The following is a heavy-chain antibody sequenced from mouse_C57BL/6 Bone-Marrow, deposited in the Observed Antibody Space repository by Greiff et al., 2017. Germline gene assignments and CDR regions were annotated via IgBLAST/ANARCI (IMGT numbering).Heavy chain of an antibody. CDR2: IYPGDGDT. V-gene: IGHV1-82*01. CDR1: GYAFSSSW. D-gene: IGHD6-2*01. CDR3: AREGLDGDY. J-gene: IGHJ2*01. Sequence: QVQLQQSGPELVKPGASVKISCKASGYAFSSSWMNWVKQRPGKGLEWIGRIYPGDGDTNYNGKFKGQATLTADTSSSTAYMQLSSLTSEDSAVYFCAREGLDGDYGGQGTTLTVSS.